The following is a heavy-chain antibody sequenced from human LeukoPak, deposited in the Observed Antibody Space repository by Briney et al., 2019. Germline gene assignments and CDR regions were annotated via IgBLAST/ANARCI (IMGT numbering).Heavy chain of an antibody. CDR1: GDSISISSYY. CDR2: IYYSGST. V-gene: IGHV4-39*02. J-gene: IGHJ4*02. D-gene: IGHD5-12*01. Sequence: SETLSLTCTVSGDSISISSYYWGWIRQPPGKGLEWIGLIYYSGSTYYNPSLKSRVTISVDTSKNQFFLKLSSVTAADTAVYYCARDNSGYGIFDYWGQGTLVTVSS. CDR3: ARDNSGYGIFDY.